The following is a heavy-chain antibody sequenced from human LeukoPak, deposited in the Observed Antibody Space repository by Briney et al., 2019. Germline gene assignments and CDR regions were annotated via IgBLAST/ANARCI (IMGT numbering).Heavy chain of an antibody. Sequence: GASVKVSCKASGYTFTTYYIHWVRQAPGQGLEWMGLIDPAGPSASYTQKLQGRVTMTRDTSTSTIYLELSSLRSEDTALYYCARAKNRGHSLSAYYFDSWGQGTLVTVSS. V-gene: IGHV1-46*01. CDR1: GYTFTTYY. J-gene: IGHJ4*02. CDR3: ARAKNRGHSLSAYYFDS. D-gene: IGHD2-15*01. CDR2: IDPAGPSA.